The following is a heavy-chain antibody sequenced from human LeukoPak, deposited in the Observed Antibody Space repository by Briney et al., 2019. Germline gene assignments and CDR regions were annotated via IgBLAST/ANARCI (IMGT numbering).Heavy chain of an antibody. Sequence: SETLSLTCAVYGGSFSGYYWSWIRQPPGKGLEWIGEINHSGSTNYNPSLKSRVTISVDTSKNQFSLKLSSVTAADTAIYYCATGEPYDIWGQGTMVIVSS. D-gene: IGHD2-21*01. CDR1: GGSFSGYY. V-gene: IGHV4-34*01. J-gene: IGHJ3*02. CDR3: ATGEPYDI. CDR2: INHSGST.